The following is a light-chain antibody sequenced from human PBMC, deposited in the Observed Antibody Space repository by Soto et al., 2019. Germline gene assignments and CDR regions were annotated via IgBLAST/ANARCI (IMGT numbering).Light chain of an antibody. V-gene: IGLV2-8*01. Sequence: QSALTQPPSASGSPGQSVTISCTGTSSDVGGYNYVSWYQQHPGKAPKLMIYEVSKRPSGVPDRFSGSKSGNTASLTVSGLQDEDAADYYCSSYAGSNILVFGGGTKLTVL. CDR3: SSYAGSNILV. J-gene: IGLJ2*01. CDR2: EVS. CDR1: SSDVGGYNY.